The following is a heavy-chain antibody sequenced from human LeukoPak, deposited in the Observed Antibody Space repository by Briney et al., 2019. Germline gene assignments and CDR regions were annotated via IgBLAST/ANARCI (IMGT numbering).Heavy chain of an antibody. CDR1: GYTFTSYA. CDR3: AREGCSGGSCFFDY. J-gene: IGHJ4*02. CDR2: INAGNGNT. V-gene: IGHV1-3*01. D-gene: IGHD2-15*01. Sequence: ASVKVSCKASGYTFTSYAMHWERQAPGQRLEWMGFINAGNGNTKYSQKFQGRVTITSDTSATTAYMELSSLRSEDTAVYYCAREGCSGGSCFFDYWGQGTLVTVSS.